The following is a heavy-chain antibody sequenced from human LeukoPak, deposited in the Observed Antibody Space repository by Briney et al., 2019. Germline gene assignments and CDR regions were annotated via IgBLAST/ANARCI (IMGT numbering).Heavy chain of an antibody. Sequence: GGSLRLSCAASGFTFSSYAMSWVRQAPGKGREWVSSISGSGGSTYYADSVKGRFTISRDNSKNTLYLQMNSLRAEDTAVYYCAKVRVAGREDNAFDIWGQGTMVTVSS. CDR2: ISGSGGST. V-gene: IGHV3-23*01. CDR1: GFTFSSYA. D-gene: IGHD6-19*01. CDR3: AKVRVAGREDNAFDI. J-gene: IGHJ3*02.